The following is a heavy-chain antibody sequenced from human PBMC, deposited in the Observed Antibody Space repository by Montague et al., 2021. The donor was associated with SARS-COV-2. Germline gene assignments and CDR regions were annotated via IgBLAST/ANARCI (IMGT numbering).Heavy chain of an antibody. J-gene: IGHJ4*02. V-gene: IGHV6-1*01. CDR3: ARDSDYSIDY. D-gene: IGHD5-12*01. CDR1: GDSVSSNTVA. CDR2: TYYRSKWYN. Sequence: CAISGDSVSSNTVAWNWFRQSPSRGLEWLGRTYYRSKWYNDYAVSMQSRVTINPDTSKNQFSLHANSVTPEDTAVYYCARDSDYSIDYWGQGLLVTVSS.